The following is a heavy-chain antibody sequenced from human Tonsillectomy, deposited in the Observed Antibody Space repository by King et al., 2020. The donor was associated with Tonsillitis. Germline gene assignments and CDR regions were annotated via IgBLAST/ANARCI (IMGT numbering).Heavy chain of an antibody. Sequence: VQLVESGGGVVHPGRSLRLSCAASGFTFSNYGMHWVRQAPGKGLEWVTVISYDGSNSNYADSVKGRFTISRDNSKNTLYLQMNGLRDEDTAVYFCARERTYRDAWGIDSWGQGTLVTVSS. CDR2: ISYDGSNS. J-gene: IGHJ4*02. D-gene: IGHD7-27*01. V-gene: IGHV3-33*05. CDR3: ARERTYRDAWGIDS. CDR1: GFTFSNYG.